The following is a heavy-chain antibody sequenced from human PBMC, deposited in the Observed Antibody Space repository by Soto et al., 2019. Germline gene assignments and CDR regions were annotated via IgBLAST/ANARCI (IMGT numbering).Heavy chain of an antibody. Sequence: LRLSCVASGLTFGSRAMSWVRQAPREGLQWVATITDNGGDAKYADSVRGRFVISRDNSKKTLYLQMTSLTAEDSAMYFCARGSTESYPGSRIFDFWGRGTLVTVSS. V-gene: IGHV3-23*01. D-gene: IGHD3-10*01. CDR2: ITDNGGDA. CDR3: ARGSTESYPGSRIFDF. CDR1: GLTFGSRA. J-gene: IGHJ4*02.